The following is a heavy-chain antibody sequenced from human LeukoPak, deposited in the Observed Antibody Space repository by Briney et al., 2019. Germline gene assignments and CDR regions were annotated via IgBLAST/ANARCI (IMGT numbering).Heavy chain of an antibody. J-gene: IGHJ4*02. V-gene: IGHV3-23*01. Sequence: GGSLRLSCAASGFTLSSYAMSWVRQAPGKGLEWVSAISGSGGSTYYADSVKGRFTISRDNSKNTLYLQMNSLRAEDTAVYYCAKDRLITGTFDYWGQGTLVTVSS. CDR2: ISGSGGST. D-gene: IGHD1-7*01. CDR3: AKDRLITGTFDY. CDR1: GFTLSSYA.